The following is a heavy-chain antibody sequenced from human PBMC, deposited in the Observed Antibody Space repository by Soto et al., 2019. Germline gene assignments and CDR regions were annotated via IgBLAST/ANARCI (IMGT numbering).Heavy chain of an antibody. V-gene: IGHV3-30*02. CDR3: ARQSVRYGMDV. CDR1: GFSFSSFG. CDR2: IRDDGIKI. J-gene: IGHJ6*02. Sequence: QMQVVESGGGVVQPGGSLRLSCAVSGFSFSSFGMHWVRQAPGKGLEWVAFIRDDGIKIFYGDAVKGRFTISRDNSDNTLSLQMSSLGVEDTGVYFCARQSVRYGMDVWGQGTTVTVSS.